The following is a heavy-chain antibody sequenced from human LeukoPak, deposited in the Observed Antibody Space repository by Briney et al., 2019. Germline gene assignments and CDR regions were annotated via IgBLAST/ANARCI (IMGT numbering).Heavy chain of an antibody. CDR3: AKHYLRFSDY. J-gene: IGHJ4*02. D-gene: IGHD3-10*01. CDR1: GFTFSSYY. CDR2: ISSGGST. Sequence: GGSLRLSCAASGFTFSSYYMTWVRQTPGKGLEWVSAISSGGSTYYADSVKGRFTTSRDNSKNTLYLDMNSLRAEDTAQYFCAKHYLRFSDYWGQGTLVTVSS. V-gene: IGHV3-23*01.